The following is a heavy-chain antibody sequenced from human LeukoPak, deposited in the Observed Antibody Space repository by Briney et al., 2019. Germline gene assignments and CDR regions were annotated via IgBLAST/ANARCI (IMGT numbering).Heavy chain of an antibody. CDR3: ARAIWFGELGGWFDP. CDR2: IYYSGST. D-gene: IGHD3-10*01. CDR1: GDSISSYY. J-gene: IGHJ5*02. V-gene: IGHV4-59*12. Sequence: PSETLSLTCTVSGDSISSYYWSWIRQHPGKGLEWIGYIYYSGSTYYNPSLKSRVTISVDTSKNQFSLKLSSVTAADTAVYYCARAIWFGELGGWFDPWGQGTLVTVSS.